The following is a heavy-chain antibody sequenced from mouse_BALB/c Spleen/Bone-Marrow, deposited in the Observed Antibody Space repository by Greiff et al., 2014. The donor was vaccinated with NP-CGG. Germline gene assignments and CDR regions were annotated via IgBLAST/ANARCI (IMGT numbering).Heavy chain of an antibody. V-gene: IGHV1-62-2*01. J-gene: IGHJ4*01. Sequence: VKLQESGAGLVKPGASVKLSCKASGYTFTDYIIHWVKQRSGQGLEWIGWFYPGSNSIKYNEKFKDKATLTADKSSSTVYMELSRLTSEDSAVYFCARHEEGGYDYDVGSYAMDYWGQGTSVTVSS. CDR1: GYTFTDYI. D-gene: IGHD2-4*01. CDR3: ARHEEGGYDYDVGSYAMDY. CDR2: FYPGSNSI.